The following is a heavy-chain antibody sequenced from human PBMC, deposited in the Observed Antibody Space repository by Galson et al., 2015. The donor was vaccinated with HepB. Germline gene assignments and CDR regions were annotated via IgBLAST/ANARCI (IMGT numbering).Heavy chain of an antibody. J-gene: IGHJ6*03. CDR3: ASIVVVPAAIRAYYYYYMDV. CDR2: INHSGST. D-gene: IGHD2-2*02. V-gene: IGHV4-34*01. Sequence: ETLSLTCAVYGGSFSGYYWSWIRQPPGKGLEWIGEINHSGSTNYNPSLKSRVTISVDTSKDQFSLKLSSVTAADTAVYYCASIVVVPAAIRAYYYYYMDVWGKGTTVTVSS. CDR1: GGSFSGYY.